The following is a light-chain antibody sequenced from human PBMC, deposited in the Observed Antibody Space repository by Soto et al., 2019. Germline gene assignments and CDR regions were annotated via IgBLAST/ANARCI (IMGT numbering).Light chain of an antibody. J-gene: IGKJ5*01. V-gene: IGKV1-9*01. CDR1: QGISDY. CDR3: QQRHSYPIT. CDR2: TAS. Sequence: DIQLTQSPSFLSASVGDRVTITCRASQGISDYLAWYQQRPGKAPNLLSYTASTLQSGVPARFSGSGAGTEFTLTISSRQPADFATYYCQQRHSYPITFGQGTRLEI.